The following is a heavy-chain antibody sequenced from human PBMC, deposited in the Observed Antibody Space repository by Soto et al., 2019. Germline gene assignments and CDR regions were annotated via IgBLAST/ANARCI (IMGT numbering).Heavy chain of an antibody. J-gene: IGHJ2*01. D-gene: IGHD7-27*01. CDR1: GFTFINYA. CDR2: ISGGGDAT. CDR3: ARKILGSTTRPEYWCFDR. Sequence: EVQLLESGGGLVQPGGSLRLSCAGSGFTFINYAMNWVRQAPGKGLEWVSSISGGGDATFFPDSVRGRFTFSRDNSKNTVTLQMNSLGVEDTAVYYCARKILGSTTRPEYWCFDRWGRGTLVTVSS. V-gene: IGHV3-23*01.